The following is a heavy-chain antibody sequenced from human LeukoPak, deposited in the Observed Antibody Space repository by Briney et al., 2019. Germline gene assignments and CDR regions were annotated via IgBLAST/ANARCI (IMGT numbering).Heavy chain of an antibody. V-gene: IGHV1-2*02. Sequence: ASVKVSCKASGYTFTSYGISWVRQAPGQGPEWMGWINPNSGGTNYAQKFQGRVTMTRDTSISTASMELSRLRSDDTAVYYCARGGSDWYHYDSSGYHVWGQGTLVTVSS. CDR2: INPNSGGT. CDR3: ARGGSDWYHYDSSGYHV. J-gene: IGHJ4*02. D-gene: IGHD3-22*01. CDR1: GYTFTSYG.